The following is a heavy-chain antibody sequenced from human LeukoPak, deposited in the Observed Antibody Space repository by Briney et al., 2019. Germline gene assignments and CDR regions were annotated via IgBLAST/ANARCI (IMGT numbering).Heavy chain of an antibody. Sequence: PSEALSLTCTVSGGSISSSSYYWGWIRQPPGKGLEWIEEINHSGSTNDNPSLKSRVTVSVDTSKNQFSLKLSSVTAADTAVYYCARAPIWSGYSGMDVWGKGTTVTVSS. J-gene: IGHJ6*03. D-gene: IGHD3-3*01. CDR1: GGSISSSSYY. V-gene: IGHV4-39*07. CDR3: ARAPIWSGYSGMDV. CDR2: INHSGST.